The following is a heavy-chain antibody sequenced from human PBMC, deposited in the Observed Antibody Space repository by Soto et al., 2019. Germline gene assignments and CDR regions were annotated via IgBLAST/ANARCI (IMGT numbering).Heavy chain of an antibody. CDR2: ISAYNGNT. Sequence: QVQLVQSGAEVKKPGASVKVSCKASGYTFTSYGISWVRQAPGQGLEWMGWISAYNGNTNYAQKLQGRVTMTTDTATSTAYMELRSLRSDDTAVYYCARDRGSGSYFVSYYYYGMDVWGQGTTVTVSS. CDR3: ARDRGSGSYFVSYYYYGMDV. J-gene: IGHJ6*02. D-gene: IGHD3-10*01. CDR1: GYTFTSYG. V-gene: IGHV1-18*04.